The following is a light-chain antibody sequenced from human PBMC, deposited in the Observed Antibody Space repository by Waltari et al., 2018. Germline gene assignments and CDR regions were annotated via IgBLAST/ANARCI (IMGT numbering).Light chain of an antibody. Sequence: EIVLTQSPGTLSLSPGDSATLPCRTSQSVTRALAWYQQKPGQAPRLLIYGASNRATGIPDRFSGSGSGTDFSLTISSLEPEDFAVYYCQHYLRLPVTFGQGTKVELK. CDR1: QSVTRA. V-gene: IGKV3-20*01. CDR3: QHYLRLPVT. CDR2: GAS. J-gene: IGKJ1*01.